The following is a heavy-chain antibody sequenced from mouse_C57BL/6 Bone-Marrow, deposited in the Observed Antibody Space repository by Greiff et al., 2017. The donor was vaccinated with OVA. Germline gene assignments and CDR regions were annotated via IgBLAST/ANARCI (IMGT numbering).Heavy chain of an antibody. CDR1: GYSFTDYN. CDR2: INPNYGTT. Sequence: VQLKESGPELVKPGASVKISCKASGYSFTDYNMNWVKQSHGKSLEWIGVINPNYGTTSYNQKFKGKATLTVDQSSSTAYMQLNSLTSEDSAVYYCARRGYYDYDGPYAMDDWGQGTSVTVSS. D-gene: IGHD2-4*01. J-gene: IGHJ4*01. V-gene: IGHV1-39*01. CDR3: ARRGYYDYDGPYAMDD.